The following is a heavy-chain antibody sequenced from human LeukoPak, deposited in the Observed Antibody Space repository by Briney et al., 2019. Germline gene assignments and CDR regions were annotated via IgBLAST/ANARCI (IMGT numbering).Heavy chain of an antibody. CDR1: VYTFSSYC. Sequence: PGESLRLSWAASVYTFSSYCMNWVREAPGKGLEWVSYISSSSSTIYYADSVKGRFTISRDNAKNSLYLQMNSLRAEDTAVYYCARVLLPGRVAARPDDYWGQGTLVTVSS. CDR3: ARVLLPGRVAARPDDY. V-gene: IGHV3-48*01. CDR2: ISSSSSTI. D-gene: IGHD6-6*01. J-gene: IGHJ4*02.